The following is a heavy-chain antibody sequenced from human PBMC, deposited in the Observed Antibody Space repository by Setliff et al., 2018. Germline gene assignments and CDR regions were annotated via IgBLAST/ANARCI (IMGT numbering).Heavy chain of an antibody. CDR3: ARDFSSSWYGSYYYYYYMDV. J-gene: IGHJ6*03. V-gene: IGHV4-34*12. CDR2: IIHSGST. CDR1: GGSFSGYY. Sequence: SETLSLTCAVYGGSFSGYYWSWIRQPPGKRLEWIGEIIHSGSTNYNPSLKSRVTISVDTSKNQFSLKLSSVTAADTAVYYCARDFSSSWYGSYYYYYYMDVWGKGTTVTVSS. D-gene: IGHD6-13*01.